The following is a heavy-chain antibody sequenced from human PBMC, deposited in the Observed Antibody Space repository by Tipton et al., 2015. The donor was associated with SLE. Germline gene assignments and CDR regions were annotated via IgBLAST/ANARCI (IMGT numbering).Heavy chain of an antibody. Sequence: TLSLTCTVSGGSISSYYWSWIRQPPGKGLEWIGYIYYNGITNYNPSLESRVTISVDTSKNQFSLRLSSVTTADTAVYFCAGSEYNNGWFQVDYWGQGTLVTVSS. CDR2: IYYNGIT. D-gene: IGHD6-19*01. CDR3: AGSEYNNGWFQVDY. V-gene: IGHV4-59*01. CDR1: GGSISSYY. J-gene: IGHJ4*02.